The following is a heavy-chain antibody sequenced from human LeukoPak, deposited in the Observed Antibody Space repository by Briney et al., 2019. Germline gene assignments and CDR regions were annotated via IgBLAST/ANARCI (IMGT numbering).Heavy chain of an antibody. J-gene: IGHJ4*02. CDR3: ARGTQQLFYFDY. V-gene: IGHV1-69*13. CDR1: GGTFISYA. D-gene: IGHD6-13*01. CDR2: IIPIFGTA. Sequence: GASVKVSCKASGGTFISYAISWVRQAPGQGLEWMGGIIPIFGTANCAQKFQGRVTITADESTSTAYMELSSLRSEDTAVYYCARGTQQLFYFDYWGQGTLVTVSS.